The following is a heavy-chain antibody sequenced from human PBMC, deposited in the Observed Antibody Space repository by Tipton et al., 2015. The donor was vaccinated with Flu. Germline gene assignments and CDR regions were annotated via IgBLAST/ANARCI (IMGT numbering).Heavy chain of an antibody. D-gene: IGHD2-15*01. CDR2: ISYDGSNK. V-gene: IGHV3-30*18. CDR3: AKDLGVVVVAATVFYYYYGMDV. CDR1: GFTFSSYG. J-gene: IGHJ6*02. Sequence: SLRLSCAASGFTFSSYGMHWVRQAPGKGLEWVAVISYDGSNKYYADSVKGRFTISRDNSKNTLYLQMNSLRAEDTAVYYCAKDLGVVVVAATVFYYYYGMDVWGQGTTVTVSS.